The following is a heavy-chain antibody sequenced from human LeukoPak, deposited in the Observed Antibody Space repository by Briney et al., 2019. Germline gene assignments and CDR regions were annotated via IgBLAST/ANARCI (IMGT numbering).Heavy chain of an antibody. CDR2: IHTSGNN. V-gene: IGHV4-4*07. CDR1: RGSPTSDY. Sequence: SGTLSLTRSVSRGSPTSDYWSCVRQPAGKRLERMAQIHTSGNNNFSPLLESRVPLSIDTPKNHFSLLIASVTAADTAIYYCAGRGLNTGWTFDYWGHGTLVSVSS. J-gene: IGHJ4*01. D-gene: IGHD3-10*01. CDR3: AGRGLNTGWTFDY.